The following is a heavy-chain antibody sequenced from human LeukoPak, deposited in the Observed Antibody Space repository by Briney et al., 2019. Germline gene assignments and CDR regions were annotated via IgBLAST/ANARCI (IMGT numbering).Heavy chain of an antibody. CDR1: GGTFSSYA. CDR2: IIPILGIA. Sequence: ASVKVSCKASGGTFSSYAISWVRQAPGQGLEWMGRIIPILGIANYAQKFQGRVTITADKSTSTAYMELSSLRSEDTAVYYCARRSPDIVVVTANPKTLDAFDIWGQGTMVTVSS. V-gene: IGHV1-69*04. D-gene: IGHD2-21*02. CDR3: ARRSPDIVVVTANPKTLDAFDI. J-gene: IGHJ3*02.